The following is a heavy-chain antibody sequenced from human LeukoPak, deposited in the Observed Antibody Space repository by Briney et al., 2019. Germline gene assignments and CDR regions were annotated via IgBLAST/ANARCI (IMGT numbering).Heavy chain of an antibody. CDR3: ARGSPGYGMDV. Sequence: SETLSLTCAVYGGSFSGYYWSWIRQPPGKGLEWIGEINHSGSTNYNPSLKSRVTISVDTSKNQFSLKLSSVTAADTAVYYCARGSPGYGMDVWGKGPRSPSPQ. J-gene: IGHJ6*01. V-gene: IGHV4-34*01. CDR1: GGSFSGYY. CDR2: INHSGST.